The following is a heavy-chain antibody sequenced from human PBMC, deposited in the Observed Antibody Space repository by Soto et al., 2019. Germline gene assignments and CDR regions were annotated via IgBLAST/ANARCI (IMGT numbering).Heavy chain of an antibody. CDR3: AKLEYYYDSSGLDY. V-gene: IGHV3-23*01. CDR1: GFTFSSYA. J-gene: IGHJ4*02. CDR2: ISGSGGST. Sequence: GGSLRLSCAASGFTFSSYAMSWVRQAPGKGLEWVSAISGSGGSTYYADSVKGRFTISRDNSKNTLYLQMNSLRAEDTAVYYCAKLEYYYDSSGLDYWGQGTLVNVSS. D-gene: IGHD3-22*01.